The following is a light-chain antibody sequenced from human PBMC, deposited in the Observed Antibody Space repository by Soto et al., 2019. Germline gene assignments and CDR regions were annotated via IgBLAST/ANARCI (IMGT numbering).Light chain of an antibody. CDR1: QSISSY. CDR2: GAS. J-gene: IGKJ4*01. CDR3: QQSHSTPLT. Sequence: DLQMTQSPSSLSASVGDRVTITCRASQSISSYLNWYQQKPGKVPKVLISGASSLQSGVPLRFSGSGSGTDFTLTISSLQSEDFASYYCQQSHSTPLTFGGGTKVEIK. V-gene: IGKV1-39*01.